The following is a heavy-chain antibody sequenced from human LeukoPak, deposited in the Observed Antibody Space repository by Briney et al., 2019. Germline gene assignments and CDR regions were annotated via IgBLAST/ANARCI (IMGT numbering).Heavy chain of an antibody. V-gene: IGHV3-23*01. CDR3: AKAYYDSSGYLEDY. CDR2: ISGSGGST. Sequence: GGSLRLSCAASGFIFSSYAMSWVRQAPGKGLEWVSAISGSGGSTYYADSVKGRFTISRDNSKNTLYLQMNSLRAEDTAVYYCAKAYYDSSGYLEDYWGQGTLVTVSS. J-gene: IGHJ4*02. CDR1: GFIFSSYA. D-gene: IGHD3-22*01.